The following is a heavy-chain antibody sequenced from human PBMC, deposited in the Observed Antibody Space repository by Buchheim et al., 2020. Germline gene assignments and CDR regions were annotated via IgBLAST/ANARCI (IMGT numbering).Heavy chain of an antibody. Sequence: EVQLVESGGGLVKPGGSLRLSCAASGFTFSSYSMNWVRQAPGKGLEWVSSISSSSSYIYYADSVKGRSTISRDNAKNSLYLQMNSLRAEDTAVYYCARDCSGGSCYTPHFDYWGQGTL. V-gene: IGHV3-21*01. D-gene: IGHD2-15*01. CDR3: ARDCSGGSCYTPHFDY. J-gene: IGHJ4*02. CDR1: GFTFSSYS. CDR2: ISSSSSYI.